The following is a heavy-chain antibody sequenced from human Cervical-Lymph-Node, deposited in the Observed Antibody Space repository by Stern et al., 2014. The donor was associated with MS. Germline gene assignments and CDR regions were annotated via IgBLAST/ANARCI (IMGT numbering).Heavy chain of an antibody. D-gene: IGHD6-25*01. J-gene: IGHJ4*02. CDR2: ISYDGSSQ. CDR1: GFTFGRHS. V-gene: IGHV3-30-3*01. CDR3: ARPAAARYFDY. Sequence: VQLVESGGGVVQPGRSLRLSCATSGFTFGRHSMHWVRQAPGKGLEWVAIISYDGSSQHYADSVKGRFTISRSNSNNTLYLQMNSLRVEDKAMYYCARPAAARYFDYWGQGSQVTVSS.